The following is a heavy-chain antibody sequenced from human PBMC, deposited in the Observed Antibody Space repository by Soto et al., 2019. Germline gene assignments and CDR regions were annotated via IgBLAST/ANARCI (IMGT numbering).Heavy chain of an antibody. J-gene: IGHJ4*02. Sequence: QVQLVQSGAEVKKPGASVKVSCKASGYTFTGYYMHWVRQAPGQGLEWMGWINPNSGDTNYAQKFQGWVTMTRDTSISTAYMELSRLRSDDTAVYYCARGEYSGFDTFDYWGQGTLVTVSS. V-gene: IGHV1-2*04. CDR3: ARGEYSGFDTFDY. CDR1: GYTFTGYY. CDR2: INPNSGDT. D-gene: IGHD5-12*01.